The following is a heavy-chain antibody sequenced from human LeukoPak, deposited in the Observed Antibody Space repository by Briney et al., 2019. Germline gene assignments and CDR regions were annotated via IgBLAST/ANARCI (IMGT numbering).Heavy chain of an antibody. CDR3: AILVAYYYGSGTIDY. V-gene: IGHV4-38-2*01. J-gene: IGHJ4*02. Sequence: SETLSLTCAVSGYSISSDYYWGWRREPPGKGEERIVSFSHSVRTYYNPSLKSRVTISVATSNTQFSLRLSSVTAADTAVYYCAILVAYYYGSGTIDYWGQGTLVTVSS. CDR1: GYSISSDYY. D-gene: IGHD3-10*01. CDR2: FSHSVRT.